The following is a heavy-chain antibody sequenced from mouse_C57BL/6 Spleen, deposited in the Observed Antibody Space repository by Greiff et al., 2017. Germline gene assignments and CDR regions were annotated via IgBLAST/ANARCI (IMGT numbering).Heavy chain of an antibody. CDR3: ARSYGSSTRYFDV. J-gene: IGHJ1*03. D-gene: IGHD1-1*01. V-gene: IGHV1-80*01. CDR1: GYAFSSYW. Sequence: QVQLQQSGAELVKPGASVKISCKASGYAFSSYWMNWVKQRPGKGLEWIGQIYPGDGDTNYNGKFKGKATLTADKSSSTAYMQLSSLTSEDSAVYFCARSYGSSTRYFDVWGTGTTVTVSS. CDR2: IYPGDGDT.